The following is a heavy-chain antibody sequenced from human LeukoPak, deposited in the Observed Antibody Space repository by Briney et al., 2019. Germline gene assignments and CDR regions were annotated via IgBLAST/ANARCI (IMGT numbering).Heavy chain of an antibody. CDR3: ARDSYYFDSSGYTYYYYMDV. CDR1: GFPFSSRW. J-gene: IGHJ6*03. CDR2: IQPDGNKE. V-gene: IGHV3-7*01. Sequence: GGSLRLSCAASGFPFSSRWMSWVRQAPGKGLEWVGTIQPDGNKEYPVDSVKGRFTISRDNARNSLFLQMNSLRVEDTAMYYCARDSYYFDSSGYTYYYYMDVWGKGTTVTVSS. D-gene: IGHD3-22*01.